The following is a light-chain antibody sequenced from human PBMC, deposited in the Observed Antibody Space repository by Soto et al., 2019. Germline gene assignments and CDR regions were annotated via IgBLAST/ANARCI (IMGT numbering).Light chain of an antibody. CDR2: DVS. V-gene: IGLV2-14*01. Sequence: SVLTQPASVSGSPGQSITISCTGTSSDVGGYNYVSWYQQHPGKAPKFMIYDVSNRPSGVSNRFCGSKSGNTASLTISGLQAEDAAGYYCSSYTTSNTRQIVFGTGTKVSV. J-gene: IGLJ1*01. CDR3: SSYTTSNTRQIV. CDR1: SSDVGGYNY.